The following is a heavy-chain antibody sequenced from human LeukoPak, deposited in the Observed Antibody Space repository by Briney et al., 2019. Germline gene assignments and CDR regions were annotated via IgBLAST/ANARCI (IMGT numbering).Heavy chain of an antibody. CDR2: VYYSGTT. V-gene: IGHV4-39*01. Sequence: SETLSLTCSVSGRSVSSTSYYWSWIRQPPGKGLEWMGTVYYSGTTYSNPSLKSRVTISVDTSKNQFSLKLRSVTAADTAVYYCAKQSYGDHEYYYYMDVWGKGTTVIVSS. CDR3: AKQSYGDHEYYYYMDV. J-gene: IGHJ6*03. CDR1: GRSVSSTSYY. D-gene: IGHD4-17*01.